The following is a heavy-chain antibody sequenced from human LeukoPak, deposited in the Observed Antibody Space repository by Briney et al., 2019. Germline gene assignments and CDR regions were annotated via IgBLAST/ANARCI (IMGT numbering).Heavy chain of an antibody. CDR1: GFTFSSYG. CDR3: ARGHFGLDV. V-gene: IGHV3-33*01. J-gene: IGHJ6*02. Sequence: GRSLRLSCAASGFTFSSYGMHWVRQAPGKGLEWVAVIWYDGSNKYYADSVKGRFSISRDNAKNTLYLQMNSLRTEDTALYYCARGHFGLDVWGRGTTVTVSS. CDR2: IWYDGSNK.